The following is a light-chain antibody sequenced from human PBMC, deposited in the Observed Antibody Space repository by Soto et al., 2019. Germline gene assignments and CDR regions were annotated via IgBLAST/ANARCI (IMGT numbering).Light chain of an antibody. V-gene: IGLV2-14*01. CDR2: EVN. J-gene: IGLJ1*01. CDR1: SSDVGGYNY. CDR3: SSKTSSRTPFV. Sequence: SVLTQPASVSWTPGQSITISCTGTSSDVGGYNYVSWYQQHPGNAPRLMIYEVNNRPSGVPNRFSGSKSGNTAPLTISGLQAEDEADYYCSSKTSSRTPFVFGTGTKVTVL.